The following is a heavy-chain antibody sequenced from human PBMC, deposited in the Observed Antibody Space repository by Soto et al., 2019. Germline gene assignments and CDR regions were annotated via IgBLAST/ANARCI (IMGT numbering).Heavy chain of an antibody. CDR1: GYTFTSYY. CDR2: INPSGGST. Sequence: QVQLVQSGAEVKKPGASVKVSCKASGYTFTSYYMHWVRQAPGQGLEWMGIINPSGGSTSYAQKFQGRVTMTRDTATSTVYMELSSLRSEDTAVYYCARDNSYYGSGSPGYYFDYWGQGTLVTVSS. J-gene: IGHJ4*02. V-gene: IGHV1-46*01. D-gene: IGHD3-10*01. CDR3: ARDNSYYGSGSPGYYFDY.